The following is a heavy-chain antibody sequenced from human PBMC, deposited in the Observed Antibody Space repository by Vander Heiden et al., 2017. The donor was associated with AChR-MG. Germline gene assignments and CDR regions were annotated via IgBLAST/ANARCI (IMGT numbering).Heavy chain of an antibody. Sequence: QVQLVESGGGLVKPGGSLRLSCAASAFPFRAYYMSWIRQAQGKGLEWGSYISSSGSTIYYADSVKGRFTISRDNAKNSLYLQMNSLRAEDTAVYYCARDGAYDIFSYYYYMDVWGKGTTVTVSS. J-gene: IGHJ6*03. D-gene: IGHD3-9*01. CDR2: ISSSGSTI. CDR1: AFPFRAYY. V-gene: IGHV3-11*01. CDR3: ARDGAYDIFSYYYYMDV.